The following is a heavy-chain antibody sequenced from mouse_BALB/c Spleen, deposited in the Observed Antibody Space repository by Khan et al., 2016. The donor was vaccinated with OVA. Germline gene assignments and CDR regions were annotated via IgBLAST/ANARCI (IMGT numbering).Heavy chain of an antibody. CDR2: IFPGTGTT. CDR1: GYTFTNYW. V-gene: IGHV1S132*01. CDR3: ARGYGGNDAVAY. Sequence: QVQLQQSEAELVKPGASVKLSCKTSGYTFTNYWIQWIKQRPGQGLEWIGEIFPGTGTTYYNENFKGKATLTIDTSSTTAYMQLSSLTSEDSAVYVCARGYGGNDAVAYWGQGPLVTVSA. J-gene: IGHJ3*01. D-gene: IGHD1-1*01.